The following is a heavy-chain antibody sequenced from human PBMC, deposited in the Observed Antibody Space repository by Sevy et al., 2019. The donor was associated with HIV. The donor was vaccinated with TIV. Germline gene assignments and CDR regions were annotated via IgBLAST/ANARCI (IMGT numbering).Heavy chain of an antibody. J-gene: IGHJ4*02. D-gene: IGHD3-10*01. Sequence: GGSLRLSCAASGFTFSSYSMNWVRQAPGKGLEWVSYISSSSSTIYYADSVQGRFTISRDNVKNSLYLQMNSLRAEDTAVYYCARENYYGSGIPIDYWGQGTLVTVSS. CDR2: ISSSSSTI. CDR1: GFTFSSYS. V-gene: IGHV3-48*01. CDR3: ARENYYGSGIPIDY.